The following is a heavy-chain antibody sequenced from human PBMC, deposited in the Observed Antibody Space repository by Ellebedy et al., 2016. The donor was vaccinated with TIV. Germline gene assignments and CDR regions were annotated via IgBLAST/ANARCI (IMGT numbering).Heavy chain of an antibody. Sequence: SETLSLTXTVSGGSISSFFWSWIRQSPVKGLEWIGYSYHIGSTNYNPSLKSRVTISVDTSKNQFSLKLSSVTAADTAVYYCAKSLHYSSSSFFDFWGQGTLVTVSS. CDR2: SYHIGST. CDR3: AKSLHYSSSSFFDF. V-gene: IGHV4-59*12. J-gene: IGHJ4*02. D-gene: IGHD6-6*01. CDR1: GGSISSFF.